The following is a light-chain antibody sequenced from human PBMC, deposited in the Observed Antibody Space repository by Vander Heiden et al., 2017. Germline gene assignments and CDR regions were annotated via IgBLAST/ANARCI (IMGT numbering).Light chain of an antibody. CDR1: SLGTRS. V-gene: IGLV3-21*03. J-gene: IGLJ3*02. Sequence: SYVLTPPPSVSVAPRSTAAITCGGSSLGTRSVHWYQQKPGQAPVLVVYDNSDRPSGIPERFSGSKSAKTATLTISRVEAGDEADYYCQVWDTGSDHWVFGGGTKLTVL. CDR2: DNS. CDR3: QVWDTGSDHWV.